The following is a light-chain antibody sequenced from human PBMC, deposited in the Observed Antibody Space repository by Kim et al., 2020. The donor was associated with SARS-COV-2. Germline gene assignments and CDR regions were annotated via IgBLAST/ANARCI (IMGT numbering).Light chain of an antibody. CDR2: DAS. Sequence: SPGESAPLSCTARQGANSNLAWYQQKPGQAPRLLIYDASTRATDIPARFSGSGSGTDFTLTISCLQSEDFAVYYCQQYDKWPLTFGGGTKVEIK. V-gene: IGKV3-15*01. CDR1: QGANSN. J-gene: IGKJ4*01. CDR3: QQYDKWPLT.